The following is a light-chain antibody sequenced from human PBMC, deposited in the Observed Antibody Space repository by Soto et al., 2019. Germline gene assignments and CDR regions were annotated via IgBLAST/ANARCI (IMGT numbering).Light chain of an antibody. CDR2: DAS. J-gene: IGKJ4*01. CDR3: QQRSDWLLT. Sequence: EIVLTQSPATLSLSPGERGTLSCRASQSVSSYLAWYQQKPGQAPRLLIYDASNRATGIPARFSGSGSGTDFTLTISSLESEDFAVYYCQQRSDWLLTFGGGTKVDIK. V-gene: IGKV3-11*01. CDR1: QSVSSY.